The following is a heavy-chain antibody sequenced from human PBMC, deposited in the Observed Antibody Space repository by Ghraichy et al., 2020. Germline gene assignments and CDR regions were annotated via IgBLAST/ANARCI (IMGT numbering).Heavy chain of an antibody. J-gene: IGHJ4*02. CDR3: ARDREMATIATSGVFDY. CDR2: IYYSGST. V-gene: IGHV4-39*07. D-gene: IGHD5-24*01. CDR1: GGSISSSSYY. Sequence: SETLSLTCTVSGGSISSSSYYWGWIRQPPGKGLEWIGSIYYSGSTYYNPSLKSRVTISVDTSKNQFSLKLSSVTAADTAVYYCARDREMATIATSGVFDYWGQGTLVTVSS.